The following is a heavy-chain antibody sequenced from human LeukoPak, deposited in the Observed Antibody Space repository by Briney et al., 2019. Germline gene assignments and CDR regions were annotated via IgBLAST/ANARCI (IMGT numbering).Heavy chain of an antibody. D-gene: IGHD3-22*01. J-gene: IGHJ4*02. CDR2: ISGSGGST. CDR3: AKEVYWAYFYDSSGSYEGDH. V-gene: IGHV3-23*01. Sequence: GGSLRLSCAASGFTFSSYAMSWVRQAPGKGLEWVSAISGSGGSTYHADSVKGRFTISRDNSKNTLYLQMNSLRAEDTAVYYCAKEVYWAYFYDSSGSYEGDHWGQGTLVTVSS. CDR1: GFTFSSYA.